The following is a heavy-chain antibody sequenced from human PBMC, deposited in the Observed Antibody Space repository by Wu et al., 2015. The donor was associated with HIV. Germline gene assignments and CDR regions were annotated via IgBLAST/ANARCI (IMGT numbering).Heavy chain of an antibody. Sequence: QVQLVQSGAEVKKPGASVKVSCKASGYTFTGYYIHWVRQVPGQGLEWMGWINPNSGGTNYARKFQDRVTMTRDTSISTAYMELSRLRSDDTAVVFCARGGGANPFLYSRSLTPEIDYWGQGTLVTVSS. CDR1: GYTFTGYY. D-gene: IGHD6-13*01. CDR3: ARGGGANPFLYSRSLTPEIDY. J-gene: IGHJ4*02. V-gene: IGHV1-2*02. CDR2: INPNSGGT.